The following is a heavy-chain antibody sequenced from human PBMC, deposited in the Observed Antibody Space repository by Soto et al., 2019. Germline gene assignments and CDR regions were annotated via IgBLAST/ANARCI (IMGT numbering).Heavy chain of an antibody. CDR1: GYTFTNYG. CDR3: ACVRADCAGSSCFDS. D-gene: IGHD2-15*01. J-gene: IGHJ4*02. CDR2: ISAYNGNT. Sequence: QVQLVQSGAEVKKPGASVKVSCKASGYTFTNYGVSWVRQAPGQGLEWMGWISAYNGNTDYAQKLQGRVTMTTDTSTNTGYVERRSRRSDGTAVYYCACVRADCAGSSCFDSWGQGTLVTVSS. V-gene: IGHV1-18*01.